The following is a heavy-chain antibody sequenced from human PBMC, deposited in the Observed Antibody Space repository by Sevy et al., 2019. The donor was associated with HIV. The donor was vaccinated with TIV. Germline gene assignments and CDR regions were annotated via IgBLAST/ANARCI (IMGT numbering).Heavy chain of an antibody. J-gene: IGHJ4*02. Sequence: GGSLRLSCAASGFTFSDHYMEWVRQAPGKGLEWVGHIRNKADSYTTEYAASVKGRFTTSRYDSKNSLYLLMNSLKTEDTAVYYCATHAGIAAAGRVFDYWGQGTLVTVSS. D-gene: IGHD6-13*01. CDR1: GFTFSDHY. CDR2: IRNKADSYTT. CDR3: ATHAGIAAAGRVFDY. V-gene: IGHV3-72*01.